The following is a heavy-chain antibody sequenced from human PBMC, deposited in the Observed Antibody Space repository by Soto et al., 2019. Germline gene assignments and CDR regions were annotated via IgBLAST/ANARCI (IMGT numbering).Heavy chain of an antibody. CDR3: AKRSDGASY. J-gene: IGHJ4*02. Sequence: GGSLRLSCAASGFTFSSYGMHWVRQAPGKGLEWVAVIWYDGSNKYYADSVKGRFTISRDNAKNSLYLQMNSLRDEDTAVYYCAKRSDGASYWGQGTLVTVSS. CDR2: IWYDGSNK. V-gene: IGHV3-33*06. D-gene: IGHD3-10*01. CDR1: GFTFSSYG.